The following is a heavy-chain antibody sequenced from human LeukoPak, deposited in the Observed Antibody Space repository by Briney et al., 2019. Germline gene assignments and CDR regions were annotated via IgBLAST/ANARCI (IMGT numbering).Heavy chain of an antibody. CDR2: ISSGGSTI. CDR3: ARVRDGSQDY. J-gene: IGHJ4*02. D-gene: IGHD5-24*01. CDR1: GFTFSSYE. Sequence: PGGSLRLSCAASGFTFSSYEMNWVRQAPGKGLEWVSYISSGGSTIYYADSVKGRFTISRDNAKNSLYLQMNSLRAEDTAVYYCARVRDGSQDYWGQGTLVTVPS. V-gene: IGHV3-48*03.